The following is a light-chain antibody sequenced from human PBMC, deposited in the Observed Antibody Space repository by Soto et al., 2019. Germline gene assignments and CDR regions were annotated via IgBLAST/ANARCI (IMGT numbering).Light chain of an antibody. Sequence: QSVLTQPPSVSGAPGQRVTIPGPGSSPTTGAGYDVHWYQQLPGTAPKLLINRPNNRPSGVPDRFSGSKSGTSASLAITGLQAEDEADYYCQSYDSSLSGLVVFGGGTKLTVL. CDR3: QSYDSSLSGLVV. J-gene: IGLJ2*01. V-gene: IGLV1-40*01. CDR2: RPN. CDR1: SPTTGAGYD.